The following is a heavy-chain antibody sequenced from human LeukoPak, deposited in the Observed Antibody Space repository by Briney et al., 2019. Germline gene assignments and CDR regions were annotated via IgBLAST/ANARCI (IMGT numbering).Heavy chain of an antibody. J-gene: IGHJ4*02. D-gene: IGHD2-2*02. V-gene: IGHV5-51*01. CDR3: ARDYTRSSPFDY. Sequence: GESLKISCKGSGYSFTSYWIGWVRQMPGKGLEWMGTIYPGGSDARYSPSFQGQVTISADKSISTAYLQWSSLKASDAAIYYCARDYTRSSPFDYWGQGTLVTVSS. CDR2: IYPGGSDA. CDR1: GYSFTSYW.